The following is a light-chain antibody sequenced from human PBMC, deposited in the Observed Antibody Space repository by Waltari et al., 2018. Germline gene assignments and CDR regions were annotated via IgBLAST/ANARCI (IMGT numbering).Light chain of an antibody. CDR1: QSLLDSEDGNTY. J-gene: IGKJ3*01. Sequence: DIVMTQTPLPLPVTLGEPASILFRSSQSLLDSEDGNTYLEWYLQKPGQSPQLLIYEVSNRASGVPDRFSGSGSDTDFTLKISRVEAEDVGVYYCMQALEFPFTFGPGTKLDIK. CDR2: EVS. CDR3: MQALEFPFT. V-gene: IGKV2-40*01.